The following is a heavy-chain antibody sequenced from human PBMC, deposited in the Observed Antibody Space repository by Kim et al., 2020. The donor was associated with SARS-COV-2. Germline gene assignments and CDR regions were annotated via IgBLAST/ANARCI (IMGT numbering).Heavy chain of an antibody. J-gene: IGHJ3*01. CDR2: IYYSGST. CDR1: GGSVSSGSYY. CDR3: ARAVSQDGGYFDWLVAFDP. Sequence: SETLSLTCTVSGGSVSSGSYYWSWIRQPPGKGLEWIGCIYYSGSTNYNPSLKSRVTISVDTSKNQFSLKLSSVTAADTAVYYCARAVSQDGGYFDWLVAFDPWGQGTLVTVSS. V-gene: IGHV4-61*01. D-gene: IGHD3-9*01.